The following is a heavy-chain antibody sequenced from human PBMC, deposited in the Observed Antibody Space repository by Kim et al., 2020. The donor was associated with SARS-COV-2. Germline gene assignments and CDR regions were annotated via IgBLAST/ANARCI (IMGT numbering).Heavy chain of an antibody. CDR3: ARVGVGDYVWGSNFDY. CDR1: GYTFTSYG. D-gene: IGHD3-16*01. Sequence: ASVKVSCKASGYTFTSYGISWVRQAPGQGLEWMGWISAYNGNTNYAQKLQGRVTMTTDTSTSTAYMELRSLRSDDTAVYYCARVGVGDYVWGSNFDYWGQGTLVTVSS. J-gene: IGHJ4*02. V-gene: IGHV1-18*01. CDR2: ISAYNGNT.